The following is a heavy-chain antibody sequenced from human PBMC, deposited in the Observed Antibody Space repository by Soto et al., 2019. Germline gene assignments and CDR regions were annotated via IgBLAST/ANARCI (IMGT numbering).Heavy chain of an antibody. J-gene: IGHJ6*02. CDR2: IYPGDSDT. CDR1: GYSFTSDW. V-gene: IGHV5-51*01. CDR3: ARAWRFGDYYYYGMDV. D-gene: IGHD3-10*01. Sequence: VESLKISCNGSGYSFTSDWIGWVRQMPWKGLEWMGIIYPGDSDTRYSPSFQGQVTISADKSISTAYLQWSSLKASDTAMYYCARAWRFGDYYYYGMDVWGQGTTVTVSS.